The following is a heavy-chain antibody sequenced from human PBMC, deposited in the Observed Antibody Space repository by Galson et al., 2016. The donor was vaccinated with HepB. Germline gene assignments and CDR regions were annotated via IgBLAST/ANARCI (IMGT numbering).Heavy chain of an antibody. CDR2: IYPDDSDI. D-gene: IGHD3-16*01. CDR3: ARQYLDDTVWGRFFDY. V-gene: IGHV5-51*01. CDR1: GSTFTSYW. Sequence: QSGAEVKKPGESLKISCKVSGSTFTSYWIGWVRQMPGKGLEWMGIIYPDDSDIRYSPSFQGQVTISADKSISTAYLQWSSLKASDTAIYYCARQYLDDTVWGRFFDYWGQGIMVTVSS. J-gene: IGHJ3*01.